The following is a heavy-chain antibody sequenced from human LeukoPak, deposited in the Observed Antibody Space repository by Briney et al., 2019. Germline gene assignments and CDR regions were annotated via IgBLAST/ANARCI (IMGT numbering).Heavy chain of an antibody. V-gene: IGHV3-74*01. CDR1: GFTFSRYW. J-gene: IGHJ4*02. CDR3: AKAFVGYCSSTSCYTTIIY. D-gene: IGHD2-2*02. CDR2: INSDGNST. Sequence: PGGSLRLSCAASGFTFSRYWMHWVRQAPGKGLVWVSRINSDGNSTSYADSVKGRFTISRDNVKNTVYLQMNSLRAEDTAVYYCAKAFVGYCSSTSCYTTIIYWGQGTLVTVSS.